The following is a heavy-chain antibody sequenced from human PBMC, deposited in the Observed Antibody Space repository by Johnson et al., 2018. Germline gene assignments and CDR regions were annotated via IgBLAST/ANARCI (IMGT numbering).Heavy chain of an antibody. CDR1: GFSFSDYY. D-gene: IGHD3-10*01. V-gene: IGHV3-11*01. J-gene: IGHJ4*02. Sequence: QVQLQESGGDLVKPGGSLRLSCVVSGFSFSDYYMHWIRQAPGQGLEWVPSISRSGDTIYYADAVTGRFTVSRDNAKNSMFLQVNSLTAEDTAVYYCAKGVRGDAQGSRVDYWGQGTLVTVSS. CDR3: AKGVRGDAQGSRVDY. CDR2: ISRSGDTI.